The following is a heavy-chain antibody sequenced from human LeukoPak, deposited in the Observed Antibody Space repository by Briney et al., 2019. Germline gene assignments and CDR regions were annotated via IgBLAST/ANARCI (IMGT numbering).Heavy chain of an antibody. D-gene: IGHD1-14*01. CDR1: GGSISSGGYY. V-gene: IGHV4-31*03. J-gene: IGHJ4*02. CDR3: ARAPRSGFSLDS. CDR2: IYYSGST. Sequence: SETLSLTCTVSGGSISSGGYYWSWIRQHPGKGLEWIGYIYYSGSTYYNPSLKSRVTISVDTSKNQFSLKLSSVTAADTAVYYCARAPRSGFSLDSWGQGTLVTVSS.